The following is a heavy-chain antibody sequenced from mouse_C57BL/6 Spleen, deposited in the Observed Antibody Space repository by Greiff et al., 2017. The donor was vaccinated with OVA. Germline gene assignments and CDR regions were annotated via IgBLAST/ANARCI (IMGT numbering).Heavy chain of an antibody. Sequence: EVQLQQSGAELVRPGASVKLSCTASGFNIQDYYMHWVKQRPEQGLEWIGRIDPEDGDTEYAPKFQGKATMTADTSSNTAYLQLSSLTSEDTAVYYCTSTVEGFAYWGQGTLVTVSA. CDR2: IDPEDGDT. CDR1: GFNIQDYY. J-gene: IGHJ3*01. CDR3: TSTVEGFAY. D-gene: IGHD1-1*01. V-gene: IGHV14-1*01.